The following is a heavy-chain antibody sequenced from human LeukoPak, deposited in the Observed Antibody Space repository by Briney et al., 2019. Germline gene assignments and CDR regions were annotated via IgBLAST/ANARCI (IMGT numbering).Heavy chain of an antibody. CDR2: IRNDGTNK. Sequence: QTGGSLRLSCAASGFTFSSYSMNWVRQAPGKGLEWVASIRNDGTNKNHVDSVKGRFTISRDNSKNTLFLQMDSLRPEDTAIYYCAKSWSGYYHYYMDVWGKGTTVTVSS. CDR1: GFTFSSYS. D-gene: IGHD3-3*01. J-gene: IGHJ6*03. CDR3: AKSWSGYYHYYMDV. V-gene: IGHV3-30*02.